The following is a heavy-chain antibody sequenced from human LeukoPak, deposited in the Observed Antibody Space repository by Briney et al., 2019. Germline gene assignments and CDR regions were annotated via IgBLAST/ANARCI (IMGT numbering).Heavy chain of an antibody. J-gene: IGHJ4*02. CDR2: IIPILGIA. D-gene: IGHD2-15*01. Sequence: GASVKVSCKASGGTFSSYTISWVRQAPGQGLEWMGRIIPILGIANYAQKFQGRVTITTDESTSTAYMELSSLRSEDTAVYYCARKLIYCSGGICYRGLVYWAQGTVLTVSS. V-gene: IGHV1-69*02. CDR3: ARKLIYCSGGICYRGLVY. CDR1: GGTFSSYT.